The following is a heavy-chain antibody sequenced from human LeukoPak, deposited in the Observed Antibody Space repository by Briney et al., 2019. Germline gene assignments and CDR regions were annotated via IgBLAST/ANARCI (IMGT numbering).Heavy chain of an antibody. Sequence: SETLSLTCTVSGGSISSGGYYWSWIRQHPGKGLEWIGYIYYSGSTYYNPSLKSRVTISVDTPKNQFSLKLSSVTAADTAVYYCARSSPGPDAFDIWGQGTMVTVSS. CDR2: IYYSGST. J-gene: IGHJ3*02. CDR1: GGSISSGGYY. V-gene: IGHV4-31*03. D-gene: IGHD3-10*01. CDR3: ARSSPGPDAFDI.